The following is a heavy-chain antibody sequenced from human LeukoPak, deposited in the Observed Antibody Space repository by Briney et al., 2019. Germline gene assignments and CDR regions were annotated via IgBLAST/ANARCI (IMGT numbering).Heavy chain of an antibody. J-gene: IGHJ4*02. V-gene: IGHV3-21*04. Sequence: PGGSLRLSCAASGFTFSSYSMNWVRQAPGKGLEWVSSISSSSSYIYYADSVKGRFTISRDNSKNSLYLQMNSLRTEDTALYYCANGDTAMVTGDYWGQGTLVTVSS. CDR2: ISSSSSYI. D-gene: IGHD5-18*01. CDR3: ANGDTAMVTGDY. CDR1: GFTFSSYS.